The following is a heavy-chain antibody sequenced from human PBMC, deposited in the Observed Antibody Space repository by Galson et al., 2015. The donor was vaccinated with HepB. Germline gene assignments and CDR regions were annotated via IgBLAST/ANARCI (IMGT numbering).Heavy chain of an antibody. V-gene: IGHV4-39*01. CDR1: GGSISSSSYY. CDR3: ARPNGSSGWDWYFDL. CDR2: IYYSGST. Sequence: SETLSLTCTVSGGSISSSSYYWGWIRQPPGKGLEWIGSIYYSGSTYYNPSLKSRVTISVDTSKNQFSLKLSSVTAADTAVYYCARPNGSSGWDWYFDLWGRGTLVTVSS. J-gene: IGHJ2*01. D-gene: IGHD6-19*01.